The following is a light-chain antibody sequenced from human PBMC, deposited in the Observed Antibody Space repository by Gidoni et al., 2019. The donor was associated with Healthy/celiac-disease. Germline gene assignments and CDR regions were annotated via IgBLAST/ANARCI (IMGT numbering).Light chain of an antibody. J-gene: IGKJ5*01. CDR1: QSVSSY. Sequence: EILLAQSPSTLSLSPGERATLSGSASQSVSSYLPWDQQKPGQAPRLLICDASNRATGIPARCRGRGSGTDFTLTSSSLEHEDVEVYYCQQRSKWRTFGQGTRLEIK. V-gene: IGKV3-11*01. CDR3: QQRSKWRT. CDR2: DAS.